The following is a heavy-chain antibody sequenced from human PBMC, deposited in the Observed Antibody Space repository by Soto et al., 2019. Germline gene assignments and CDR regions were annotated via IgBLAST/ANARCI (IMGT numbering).Heavy chain of an antibody. J-gene: IGHJ6*02. CDR3: ARDSGSYWADYYYGMDV. V-gene: IGHV3-7*03. Sequence: EVQLVESGGGLVQPGGSLRLSCAASGFTFSSYWMSWVRQAPGKGLEWVANIKQDGSEKYYVDSVKGRFTISRDNAKNSLYLQINSLRAEDTAVYYCARDSGSYWADYYYGMDVWGQGTTVTVSS. CDR2: IKQDGSEK. D-gene: IGHD1-26*01. CDR1: GFTFSSYW.